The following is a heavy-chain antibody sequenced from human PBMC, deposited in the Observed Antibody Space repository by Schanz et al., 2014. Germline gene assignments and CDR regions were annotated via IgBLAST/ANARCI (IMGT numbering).Heavy chain of an antibody. CDR1: GGTFSSYT. J-gene: IGHJ3*02. CDR3: ARGGTREHAFDI. Sequence: QVQLLQSGAEVKKPGSSVKVSCKASGGTFSSYTFSWVRQAPGQGLEWMGRIVPILTIPNYAEKFQGRVTITADKSTSTAYMDLSSLTSEDTAVYYCARGGTREHAFDIWGHGTQVVVSS. D-gene: IGHD3-16*01. V-gene: IGHV1-69*02. CDR2: IVPILTIP.